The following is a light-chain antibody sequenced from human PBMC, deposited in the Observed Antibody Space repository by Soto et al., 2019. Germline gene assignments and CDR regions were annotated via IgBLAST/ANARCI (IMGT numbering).Light chain of an antibody. V-gene: IGLV2-14*01. CDR2: EVS. J-gene: IGLJ1*01. CDR3: SSYTSRSTPYV. Sequence: QSALTQPASVSGSPGQSITISCTGTSSDVGGYNYVSWYRQHPGKAPKLMIYEVSNRPSGVSNRFSGSKSGNTASLTISGLQAEDEGDYYCSSYTSRSTPYVFGTGTKVTVL. CDR1: SSDVGGYNY.